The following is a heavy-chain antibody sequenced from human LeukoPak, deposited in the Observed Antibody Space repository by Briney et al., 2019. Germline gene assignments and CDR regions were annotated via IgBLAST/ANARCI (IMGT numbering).Heavy chain of an antibody. D-gene: IGHD3-9*01. V-gene: IGHV3-72*01. CDR3: ARGSSGVTISSYGMDV. CDR1: GFTLSDHY. CDR2: TKNKANSYTT. J-gene: IGHJ6*04. Sequence: GGSLRLSCAASGFTLSDHYMDWVRQAPGKGLEWVGRTKNKANSYTTQYAASVKGRFTISRDDSKNSLYPQMNSLKTEDTAVYYCARGSSGVTISSYGMDVWGKGTTVTVSS.